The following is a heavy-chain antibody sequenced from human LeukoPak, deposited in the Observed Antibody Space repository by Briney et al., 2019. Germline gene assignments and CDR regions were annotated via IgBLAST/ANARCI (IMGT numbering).Heavy chain of an antibody. J-gene: IGHJ4*02. CDR1: GYTFTNYY. V-gene: IGHV1-46*01. D-gene: IGHD1-14*01. Sequence: ASVKVSCKASGYTFTNYYLYWVRQAPGQGLEWMGIINPSGGSTTYAQKFQGRVTMTRDTSTSTVYMELSSLRSEDTAVYYCARDRPPNHFDYWGQGTLVTVSS. CDR3: ARDRPPNHFDY. CDR2: INPSGGST.